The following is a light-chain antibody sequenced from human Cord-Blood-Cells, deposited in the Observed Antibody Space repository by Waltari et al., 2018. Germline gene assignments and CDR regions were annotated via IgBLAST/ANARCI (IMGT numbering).Light chain of an antibody. Sequence: DIVMTQSPDSLAVSLGERATINCKSSQSVLYSSNTKNYLAWYQQKPGQPPKLLIYWASTRESVVPDRFSGSGSGTDFTLTISSLQAEDVAVYYCQQYYSTPFTFGPGTKVDIK. CDR3: QQYYSTPFT. V-gene: IGKV4-1*01. J-gene: IGKJ3*01. CDR2: WAS. CDR1: QSVLYSSNTKNY.